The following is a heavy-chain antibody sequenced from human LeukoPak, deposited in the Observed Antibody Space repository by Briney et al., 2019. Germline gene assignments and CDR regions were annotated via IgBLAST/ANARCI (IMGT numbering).Heavy chain of an antibody. D-gene: IGHD2-15*01. CDR2: TYYSGST. CDR1: GDSISGFY. J-gene: IGHJ4*02. V-gene: IGHV4-59*01. CDR3: ARGVVAAPQTVDY. Sequence: SETLSLTCTVSGDSISGFYWSWIRQPPGKGLEWIGYTYYSGSTNYNPSLKSRVTISVDTSKNQFSLKLNSVSAADTAVYYCARGVVAAPQTVDYWGQGTLVTVSS.